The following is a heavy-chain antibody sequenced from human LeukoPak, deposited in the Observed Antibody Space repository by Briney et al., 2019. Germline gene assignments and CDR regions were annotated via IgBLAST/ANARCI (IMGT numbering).Heavy chain of an antibody. V-gene: IGHV3-48*01. D-gene: IGHD1-26*01. J-gene: IGHJ4*02. CDR2: IRTESTET. CDR3: ARDHSWSFDY. CDR1: GFTFGSYP. Sequence: PGGSLRLSCAASGFTFGSYPMNWVRQPPGKGLEWISNIRTESTETYYADSVRGRFTNSRDNANNSLYLQMNSLRVEDTAVYYCARDHSWSFDYWGQGILVTVSS.